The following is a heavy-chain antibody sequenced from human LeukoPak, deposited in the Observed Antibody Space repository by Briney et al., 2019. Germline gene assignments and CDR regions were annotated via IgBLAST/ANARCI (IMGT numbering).Heavy chain of an antibody. D-gene: IGHD3-10*01. CDR1: GFTFSSYE. CDR2: ISSSGSTI. V-gene: IGHV3-48*03. J-gene: IGHJ4*02. Sequence: GGSLRLSCAASGFTFSSYEMNWVRRAPGKGLVWVSYISSSGSTIYYADSVKGRFTISRDNAKNSLYLQMNSLRAEDTAVYYCARDMVRGEFDYWGQGTLVTVSS. CDR3: ARDMVRGEFDY.